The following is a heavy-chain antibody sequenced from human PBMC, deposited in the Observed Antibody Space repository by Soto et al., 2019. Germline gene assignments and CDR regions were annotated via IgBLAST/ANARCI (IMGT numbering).Heavy chain of an antibody. CDR2: ISAYNGNI. V-gene: IGHV1-18*01. Sequence: ASVKVSFKASGYTFTSYGISWVRQAPGQGLEWMGWISAYNGNINYAQKLQGRVTMTTDTSTSTAYMELRSLRSDDTAVYYCARDRVRQSRPFDPWGQGTLVTVSS. CDR3: ARDRVRQSRPFDP. CDR1: GYTFTSYG. J-gene: IGHJ5*02. D-gene: IGHD3-10*01.